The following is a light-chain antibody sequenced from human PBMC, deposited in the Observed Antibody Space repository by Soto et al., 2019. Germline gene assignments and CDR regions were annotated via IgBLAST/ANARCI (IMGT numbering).Light chain of an antibody. CDR2: DVS. J-gene: IGLJ1*01. CDR1: YRDVGGYNY. V-gene: IGLV2-14*01. Sequence: SVLTQPASVSGSPGQSITISCTGTYRDVGGYNYVAWYQQYPGKAPKLMIYDVSFRPSGVSNRFSGSKSDITASLTISGLQAEDEADYYCSSYTSSSSQVFGTGTKVTVL. CDR3: SSYTSSSSQV.